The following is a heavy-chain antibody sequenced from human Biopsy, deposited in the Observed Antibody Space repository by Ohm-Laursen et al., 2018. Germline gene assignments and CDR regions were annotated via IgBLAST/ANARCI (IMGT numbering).Heavy chain of an antibody. CDR3: ARGYSRRVSIFEASIYWFDT. Sequence: ASVKVSCKASGYSFSTYDVNWVRQARGQGLEWMGWMIPSSGKTGYAQRFQGRVTLTMNTSTSTAYMELRGLRSEDTAVYFCARGYSRRVSIFEASIYWFDTWGQGTLVTVSS. D-gene: IGHD6-6*01. CDR1: GYSFSTYD. V-gene: IGHV1-8*01. CDR2: MIPSSGKT. J-gene: IGHJ5*02.